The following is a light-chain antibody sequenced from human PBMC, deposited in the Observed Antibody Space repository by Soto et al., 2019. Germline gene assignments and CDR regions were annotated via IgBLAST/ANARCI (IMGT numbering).Light chain of an antibody. CDR1: QNILYRSNNKNY. CDR2: WAS. CDR3: QQYYSTPLT. J-gene: IGKJ4*01. V-gene: IGKV4-1*01. Sequence: DIVMTQSPDSLAVSLGERATFNCKSSQNILYRSNNKNYLAWYQHKPGQPPKLLIYWASTRESGVPDRFSGSGSGTDFTLTISSLQAEDVAVYYCQQYYSTPLTFGGGTNVEIK.